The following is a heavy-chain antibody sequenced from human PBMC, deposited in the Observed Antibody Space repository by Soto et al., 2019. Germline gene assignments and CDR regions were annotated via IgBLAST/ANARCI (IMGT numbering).Heavy chain of an antibody. CDR2: ISGNGENT. Sequence: VGSLRLSCAASGFTFSSYAMHWVRQAPGEGLEYVSAISGNGENTYYAKSVKGRFTISRDNSKNTLYLQMGSLRVEDMGVYFCAREVVAATYDYWGQGTLVTVSS. CDR3: AREVVAATYDY. V-gene: IGHV3-64*01. CDR1: GFTFSSYA. J-gene: IGHJ4*02. D-gene: IGHD2-15*01.